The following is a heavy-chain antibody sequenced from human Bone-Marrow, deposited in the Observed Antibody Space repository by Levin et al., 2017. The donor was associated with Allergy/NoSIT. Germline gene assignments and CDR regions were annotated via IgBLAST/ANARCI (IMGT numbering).Heavy chain of an antibody. D-gene: IGHD4-17*01. J-gene: IGHJ6*02. CDR3: ARIIGRHYGDHWRPKNYNMDV. CDR2: IFYRGST. CDR1: GVSFSGYY. Sequence: SETLSLTCTVSGVSFSGYYWSWIRQPPGKGLEWIGYIFYRGSTTYNSSLKSRVTISLDTSKNQFSLRLSSVTAADPAVYYCARIIGRHYGDHWRPKNYNMDVWGQGTTVTVFS. V-gene: IGHV4-59*01.